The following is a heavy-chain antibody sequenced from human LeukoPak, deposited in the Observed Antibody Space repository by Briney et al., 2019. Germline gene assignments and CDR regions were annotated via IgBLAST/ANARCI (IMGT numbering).Heavy chain of an antibody. CDR3: ARDHVVVPAALESDP. CDR1: GGSISSYY. J-gene: IGHJ5*02. V-gene: IGHV4-59*12. CDR2: IYYSGST. D-gene: IGHD2-2*01. Sequence: KPSETLSLTCTVSGGSISSYYWSWIRQPPGKGLEWIGYIYYSGSTNYNPSLKSRVTISVDTSKNQFSLKLSSVTAADTAVYYCARDHVVVPAALESDPWGQGTLVTVSS.